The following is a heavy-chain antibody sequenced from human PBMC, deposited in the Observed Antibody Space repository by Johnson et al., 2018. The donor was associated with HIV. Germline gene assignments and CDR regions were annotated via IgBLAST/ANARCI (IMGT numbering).Heavy chain of an antibody. V-gene: IGHV3-11*04. CDR3: ARGGLIAAAAIDDAFDV. J-gene: IGHJ3*01. D-gene: IGHD6-13*01. CDR1: GFTFSDYY. Sequence: QVQLLESGGGLVKPGGSLRLSCVVSGFTFSDYYMSWIRQAPGKGLEWVSYISSSGNTMYYADSVKGRFTISRDNAKNSLYLQMNSLRAEDTAVYYCARGGLIAAAAIDDAFDVWGQGTLVTVSS. CDR2: ISSSGNTM.